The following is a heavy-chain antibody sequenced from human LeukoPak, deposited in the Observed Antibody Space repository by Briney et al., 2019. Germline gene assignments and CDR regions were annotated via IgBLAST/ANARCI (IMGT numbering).Heavy chain of an antibody. Sequence: PGGSLRLSCAASGFTFSSYAMRWVRQAPGKGLEWVAVISYDGSNKYYADSVKGRFTISRDNSKNTLYLQMNSLRAEDTAVYYCARGGGIAAAGTPHYFDYWGQGTLVTVSS. CDR2: ISYDGSNK. V-gene: IGHV3-30-3*01. CDR3: ARGGGIAAAGTPHYFDY. D-gene: IGHD6-13*01. J-gene: IGHJ4*02. CDR1: GFTFSSYA.